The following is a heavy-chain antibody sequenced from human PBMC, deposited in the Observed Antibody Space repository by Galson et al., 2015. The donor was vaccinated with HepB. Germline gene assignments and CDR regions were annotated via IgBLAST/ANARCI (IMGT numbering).Heavy chain of an antibody. Sequence: SLRLSCAGSGFSFRDYGMHWVRQAPGKGLEWVAVISYEGSNKQFGESVRGRFTISRDNSENTVWLQMGSLRTDDTAVYYCARSLNPKWSSPSDNFDIWGHGTVVTVSS. CDR2: ISYEGSNK. CDR1: GFSFRDYG. V-gene: IGHV3-33*05. J-gene: IGHJ3*02. D-gene: IGHD2-15*01. CDR3: ARSLNPKWSSPSDNFDI.